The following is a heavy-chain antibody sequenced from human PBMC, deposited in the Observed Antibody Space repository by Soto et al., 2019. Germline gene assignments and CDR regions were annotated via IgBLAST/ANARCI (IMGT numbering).Heavy chain of an antibody. Sequence: PSETLSLTCTVSGGSIISGGHYWTWVHQHPGKGLEWMGYIYYTGRTSYNPSPESRLTMSVDTYKNQFSLKLSSATAADTAVYYCARGRRDFWSGYYYYYYGMDVWGQGTTVTVSS. V-gene: IGHV4-31*03. CDR3: ARGRRDFWSGYYYYYYGMDV. D-gene: IGHD3-3*01. J-gene: IGHJ6*02. CDR2: IYYTGRT. CDR1: GGSIISGGHY.